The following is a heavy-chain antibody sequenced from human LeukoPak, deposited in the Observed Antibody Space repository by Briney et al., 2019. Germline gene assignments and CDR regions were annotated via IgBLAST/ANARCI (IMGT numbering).Heavy chain of an antibody. CDR3: ARGWYYYFDY. J-gene: IGHJ4*02. CDR2: TYFRSKWYH. D-gene: IGHD3-16*01. CDR1: GDSVSSSTAT. V-gene: IGHV6-1*01. Sequence: QTLSLTCAISGDSVSSSTATWNWIRQSPSRGLEWLGTTYFRSKWYHDYAVSVKSRITINPDTSKNQFSLQLSSVTPEDTAVYYCARGWYYYFDYWGQGSLVTVSS.